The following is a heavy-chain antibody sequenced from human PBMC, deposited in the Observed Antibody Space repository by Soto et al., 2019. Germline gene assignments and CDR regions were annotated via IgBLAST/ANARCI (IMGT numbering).Heavy chain of an antibody. J-gene: IGHJ3*02. CDR2: ISAHNGNT. D-gene: IGHD4-17*01. V-gene: IGHV1-18*04. Sequence: ASVKVSFKASGYTFTSYGISWVRQAPGQGLEWMGWISAHNGNTNYAQKLQGRVTMTTDTSTSTAYMELRSLRSDDTAVYYCARDEVYGARSAFDIWGQGTMVTVSS. CDR1: GYTFTSYG. CDR3: ARDEVYGARSAFDI.